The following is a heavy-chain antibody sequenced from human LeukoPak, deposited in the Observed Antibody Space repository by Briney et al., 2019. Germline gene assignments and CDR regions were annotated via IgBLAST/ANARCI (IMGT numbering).Heavy chain of an antibody. CDR1: GFTFSSYS. V-gene: IGHV3-21*01. J-gene: IGHJ5*02. CDR3: ARETTVTSGWFDP. D-gene: IGHD4-17*01. Sequence: GGSLRLSCAASGFTFSSYSMIWVRQAPGKGLEWVSSITSSSSYIYYADSVKGRLTISRDNAKNSLYLQMNNLRAEDTAVYYCARETTVTSGWFDPWGQGTLVTVSS. CDR2: ITSSSSYI.